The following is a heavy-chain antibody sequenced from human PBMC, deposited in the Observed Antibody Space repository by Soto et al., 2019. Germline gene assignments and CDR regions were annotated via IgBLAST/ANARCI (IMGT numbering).Heavy chain of an antibody. J-gene: IGHJ5*02. Sequence: GALVKVSCKASGYTFTRYALHWVRHAPGQRLEWMGWINAGNGNTKYSQKFQGRVTITRDTYASTAYMELSSLRSEDTAVYYCARAPTMVRGVTTNWFDPWGQGTLVTVS. V-gene: IGHV1-3*01. CDR2: INAGNGNT. CDR3: ARAPTMVRGVTTNWFDP. CDR1: GYTFTRYA. D-gene: IGHD3-10*01.